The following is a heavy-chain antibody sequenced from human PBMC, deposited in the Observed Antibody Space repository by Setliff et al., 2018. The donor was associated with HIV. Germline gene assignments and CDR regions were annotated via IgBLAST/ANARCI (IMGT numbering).Heavy chain of an antibody. CDR1: ENTFTRYW. CDR3: TRQRDPDGFDI. V-gene: IGHV5-51*01. Sequence: PGESLKISCKGSENTFTRYWIGWVRQMPGKGLEWMGIIYAGDSDTRYSPSFQGQVTISADKSISTAYLHWSSLKASDTAMYYCTRQRDPDGFDIWGQGTMVT. CDR2: IYAGDSDT. J-gene: IGHJ3*02.